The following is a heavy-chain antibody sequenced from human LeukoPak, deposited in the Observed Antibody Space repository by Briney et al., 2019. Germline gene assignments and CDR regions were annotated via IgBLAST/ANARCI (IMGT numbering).Heavy chain of an antibody. Sequence: GGSLRLSCAASGFTFSSYWMSWVRQAPGKGLEWVANINQDGGEKYCVDSVKGRFTISRDNAKNSLYLQMNSQRAEDTALYYCARDKESGDSYFDSWGQGTLVTVSS. V-gene: IGHV3-7*03. J-gene: IGHJ4*02. D-gene: IGHD7-27*01. CDR2: INQDGGEK. CDR3: ARDKESGDSYFDS. CDR1: GFTFSSYW.